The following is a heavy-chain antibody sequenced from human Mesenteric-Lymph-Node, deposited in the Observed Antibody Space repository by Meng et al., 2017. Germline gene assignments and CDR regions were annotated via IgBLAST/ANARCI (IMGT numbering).Heavy chain of an antibody. J-gene: IGHJ4*02. CDR3: ARHVYGDSYGF. Sequence: QLPLQESGPGLVKPSETLSPTCTVSGGSLENSDYFWAWIRQPPGKGLEWIGSVRYSGTAYYNPSLTSRVTISVDTSKNQFSLNLSSLTAADTAVYYCARHVYGDSYGFWGQGTLVTVSS. CDR2: VRYSGTA. CDR1: GGSLENSDYF. D-gene: IGHD4-17*01. V-gene: IGHV4-39*01.